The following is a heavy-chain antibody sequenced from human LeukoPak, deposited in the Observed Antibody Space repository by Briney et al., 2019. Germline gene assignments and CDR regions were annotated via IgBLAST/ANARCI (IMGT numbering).Heavy chain of an antibody. D-gene: IGHD2-2*01. CDR3: ARDDYCSSTSCYYYYMDV. V-gene: IGHV1-18*01. CDR2: ISAYNGNT. Sequence: ASVKVSCKXSGYTFTSNGISWVRQAPGQGLEWMGRISAYNGNTNYAQKLQGRVTMTTDTSTSTAYMELRSLRSDDTAVYYCARDDYCSSTSCYYYYMDVWGKGTTVTVSS. CDR1: GYTFTSNG. J-gene: IGHJ6*03.